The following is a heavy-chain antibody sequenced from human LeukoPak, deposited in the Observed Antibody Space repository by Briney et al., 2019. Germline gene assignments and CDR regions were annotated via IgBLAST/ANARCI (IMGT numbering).Heavy chain of an antibody. CDR2: IKYDGSSI. CDR3: ARDTYSAPCN. V-gene: IGHV3-74*01. Sequence: GGSLRLSCAASGFTFSSYAMSWVRQAPGKGLEWVSRIKYDGSSISYADSVKGRFTVSRDNAKNTLYLQMNSLRAEDTAVYYCARDTYSAPCNWGQGTLVTVSS. D-gene: IGHD2-15*01. CDR1: GFTFSSYA. J-gene: IGHJ4*02.